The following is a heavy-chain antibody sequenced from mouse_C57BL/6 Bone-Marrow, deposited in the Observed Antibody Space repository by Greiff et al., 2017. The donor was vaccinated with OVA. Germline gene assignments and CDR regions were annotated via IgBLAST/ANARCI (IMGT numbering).Heavy chain of an antibody. Sequence: VHLVESGAELVKPGASVKLSCKASGYTFTEYTIHWVKQRSGQGLEWIGWFYPGSGSIKYNEKFKDKATLTADKSSSTVYMELSRLTSEDSAVYFCARHPPYYSNYDWYFDVWGTGTTVTVSS. J-gene: IGHJ1*03. CDR2: FYPGSGSI. V-gene: IGHV1-62-2*01. CDR1: GYTFTEYT. D-gene: IGHD2-5*01. CDR3: ARHPPYYSNYDWYFDV.